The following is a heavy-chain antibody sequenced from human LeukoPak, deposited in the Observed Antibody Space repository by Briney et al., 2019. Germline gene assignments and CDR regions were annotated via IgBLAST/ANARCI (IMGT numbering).Heavy chain of an antibody. J-gene: IGHJ4*02. D-gene: IGHD6-19*01. V-gene: IGHV5-51*01. CDR1: GYIFTNYW. Sequence: GESLKISCKGSGYIFTNYWIAWVRQMPGKGLEWMGTIYPGDSDTRYSPSSQGQITISDEKSISTAHLQWSSLKASDTAMYYCARRVERGSGYDYWGQGTLVTVSS. CDR3: ARRVERGSGYDY. CDR2: IYPGDSDT.